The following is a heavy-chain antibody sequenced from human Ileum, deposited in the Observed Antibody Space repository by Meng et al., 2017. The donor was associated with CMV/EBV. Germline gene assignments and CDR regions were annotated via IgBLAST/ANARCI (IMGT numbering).Heavy chain of an antibody. CDR2: ISYDGSNE. V-gene: IGHV3-30-3*01. Sequence: LGLSCAASGFTFSKYAMHWVRQAPGKGLEWVAVISYDGSNEYYADSAKGRFTISRDNSKNTLYLQMNSLRAEDTAVFYCARNKTSFDYWGQGTLVTVSS. J-gene: IGHJ4*02. CDR3: ARNKTSFDY. D-gene: IGHD1-1*01. CDR1: GFTFSKYA.